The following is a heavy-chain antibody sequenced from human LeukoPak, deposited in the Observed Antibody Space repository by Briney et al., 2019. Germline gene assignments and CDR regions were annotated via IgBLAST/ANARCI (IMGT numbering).Heavy chain of an antibody. D-gene: IGHD5-12*01. CDR1: GFMFGSYW. Sequence: GGSLRLSCGASGFMFGSYWMHWVRQGPGEAAVGVARINSDGTTTDCGDFVRGRFTVSRDNPKNTMAVHVDSVRGDDTALYLCLRGSPQVFYDDSGFQYGLWGQGALVIVSS. CDR2: INSDGTTT. CDR3: LRGSPQVFYDDSGFQYGL. V-gene: IGHV3-74*01. J-gene: IGHJ4*02.